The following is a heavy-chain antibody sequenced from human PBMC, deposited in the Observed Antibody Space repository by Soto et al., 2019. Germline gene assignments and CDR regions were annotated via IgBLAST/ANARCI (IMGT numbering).Heavy chain of an antibody. CDR2: IYHSGTS. V-gene: IGHV4-31*03. Sequence: QVQLQESGPGLVKPSQTLSLTCTVSGGSISSGGYYWSWIRQHPGKGLEWIGSIYHSGTSYYNPSPKSRVTMSVDTSKNQSSLKLTSVTAADTAVYYCARVRGHQLLGWFDPWGQGTLVTGSS. CDR1: GGSISSGGYY. D-gene: IGHD2-2*01. CDR3: ARVRGHQLLGWFDP. J-gene: IGHJ5*02.